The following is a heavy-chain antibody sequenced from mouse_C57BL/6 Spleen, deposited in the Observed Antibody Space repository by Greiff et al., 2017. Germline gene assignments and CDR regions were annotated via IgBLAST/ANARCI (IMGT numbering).Heavy chain of an antibody. J-gene: IGHJ4*01. CDR3: TREGDYYGSSRYYAMDY. D-gene: IGHD1-1*01. CDR2: ISSGGDYI. Sequence: EVQRVESGEGLVKPGGSLKLSCAASGFTFSSYAMSWVRQTPEKRLEWVAYISSGGDYIYYADTVKGRFTISRDNARNTLYLQMSSLKSEDTAMYYCTREGDYYGSSRYYAMDYWGQGTSVTVSS. CDR1: GFTFSSYA. V-gene: IGHV5-9-1*02.